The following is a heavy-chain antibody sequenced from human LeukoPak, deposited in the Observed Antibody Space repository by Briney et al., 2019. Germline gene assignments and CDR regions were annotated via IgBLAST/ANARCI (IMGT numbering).Heavy chain of an antibody. CDR3: ATVPPRIAAAGTLVNWFDP. Sequence: SETLSLTCAVYGGSFSGYYWSWIRQPPGKGLEWIGYIYYSGSTNYNPSLKSRVTISVDTSKNQFSLKLSSVTAADTAVYYCATVPPRIAAAGTLVNWFDPWGQGTLVTASS. D-gene: IGHD6-13*01. V-gene: IGHV4-59*01. CDR2: IYYSGST. CDR1: GGSFSGYY. J-gene: IGHJ5*02.